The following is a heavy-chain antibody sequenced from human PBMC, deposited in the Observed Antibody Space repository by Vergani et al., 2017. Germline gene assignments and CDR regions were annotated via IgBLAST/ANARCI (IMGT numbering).Heavy chain of an antibody. V-gene: IGHV3-30*01. J-gene: IGHJ6*02. Sequence: QVQLVESGGGVVQPGRSLRLSCAASGFTFRSYAMHWVRQAPGKGLEWVAVISYDGSNKYYADSVKGRFTISRDNSKNTLYLQMNSLRAEDTAVYYCARVGGYYYYYYYYGMDVWGQGTTVTVSS. CDR2: ISYDGSNK. CDR3: ARVGGYYYYYYYYGMDV. D-gene: IGHD3-3*01. CDR1: GFTFRSYA.